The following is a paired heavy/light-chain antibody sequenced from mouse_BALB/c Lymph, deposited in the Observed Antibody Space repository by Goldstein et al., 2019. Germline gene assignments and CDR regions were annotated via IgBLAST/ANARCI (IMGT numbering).Heavy chain of an antibody. V-gene: IGHV1-80*01. CDR1: GYAFSSYW. CDR3: ARSTATFAY. J-gene: IGHJ3*01. CDR2: IYPGDGDT. Sequence: QVQLQQSGAELVRPGSSVKISCKASGYAFSSYWMNWVKQRPGQGLEWIGQIYPGDGDTNYNGKFKGKATLTADKSSSTAYMQLSSLTSEDSAVYFCARSTATFAYWGQGTLVTVSA. D-gene: IGHD1-2*01.
Light chain of an antibody. CDR2: FAS. J-gene: IGKJ5*01. CDR3: QQHYSTPLT. CDR1: QSLLNSSNQKNY. V-gene: IGKV8-24*01. Sequence: DIVMTQSPSSLAMSVGQKVTMSCKSSQSLLNSSNQKNYLAWYQQKPGQSPKLLVYFASTRESGVPDRFIGSGSGTDFTLTISSVQAEDLADYFCQQHYSTPLTFGAGTKLELK.